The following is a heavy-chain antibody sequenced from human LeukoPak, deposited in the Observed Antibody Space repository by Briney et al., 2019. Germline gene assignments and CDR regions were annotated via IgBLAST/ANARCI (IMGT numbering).Heavy chain of an antibody. CDR2: IFHTGST. CDR1: GGSISSAGYS. Sequence: PSETLSLTCAVSGGSISSAGYSWSWIRQPPGKGLEWIGYIFHTGSTYYNPPLKNRLTISLGRSNNQFSLKLSSVTAADTAVYYCATSSNGNWFDPWGQGALVTVSS. V-gene: IGHV4-30-2*01. J-gene: IGHJ5*02. CDR3: ATSSNGNWFDP. D-gene: IGHD2-8*01.